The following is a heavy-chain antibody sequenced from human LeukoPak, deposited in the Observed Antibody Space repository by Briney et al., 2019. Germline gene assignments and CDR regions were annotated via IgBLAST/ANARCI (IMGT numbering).Heavy chain of an antibody. V-gene: IGHV3-74*01. J-gene: IGHJ4*02. CDR2: INSDGSST. CDR1: GFTFSSYE. Sequence: GGSLRLSCAASGFTFSSYEMNWVRQAPGKGLEWVSRINSDGSSTSYADSVKGRFTISRDNAKNSLYLQMNSLRAEDTAVYYCARDGSKSYYYGSGDFDYWGQGTLVTVSS. CDR3: ARDGSKSYYYGSGDFDY. D-gene: IGHD3-10*01.